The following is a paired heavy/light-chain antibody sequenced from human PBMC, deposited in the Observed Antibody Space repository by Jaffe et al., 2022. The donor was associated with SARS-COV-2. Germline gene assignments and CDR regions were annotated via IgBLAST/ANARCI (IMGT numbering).Heavy chain of an antibody. Sequence: QVQLVQSGAEVKKPGASVRVACKASRYTFTNYAIHWVRQAPGQWLEWMGWINAGNGNTKYSQNFKGRVTLSRDTSAGAAYMELSGLVSEDTAVYYCARGWDLKRNYYYYGMDVWGQGTTVIVSS. J-gene: IGHJ6*02. CDR3: ARGWDLKRNYYYYGMDV. V-gene: IGHV1-3*01. CDR2: INAGNGNT. CDR1: RYTFTNYA. D-gene: IGHD1-26*01.
Light chain of an antibody. J-gene: IGLJ2*01. V-gene: IGLV3-1*01. CDR2: QGS. Sequence: SYELTQPPSVSVSPGQTASITCSGDRLGDKYVFWYQQRPGQSPVLVIYQGSKRPSEIPERFSGSNSGNTATLTISGTQAMDEAEYYCQAWDSSLIIFGGGTNLTVL. CDR1: RLGDKY. CDR3: QAWDSSLII.